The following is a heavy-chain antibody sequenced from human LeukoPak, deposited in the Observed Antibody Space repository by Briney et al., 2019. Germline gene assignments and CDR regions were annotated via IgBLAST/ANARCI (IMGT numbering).Heavy chain of an antibody. D-gene: IGHD3-16*01. CDR3: ASSVGGEPYYFDY. Sequence: ASVKVSCKASGYTFTSYAMHWVRQAPGQGLEWMGWISAYNGNTNYAQKLQGRVTMTTDTSTSTAYMELRSLRSDDTAVYYCASSVGGEPYYFDYWGQGTLVTVSS. V-gene: IGHV1-18*01. CDR2: ISAYNGNT. J-gene: IGHJ4*02. CDR1: GYTFTSYA.